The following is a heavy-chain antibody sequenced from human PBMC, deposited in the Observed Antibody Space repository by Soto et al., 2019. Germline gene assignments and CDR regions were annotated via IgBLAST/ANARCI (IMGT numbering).Heavy chain of an antibody. CDR3: AKWGDSNTSIPTGFDP. Sequence: GGSLRLSCAISGFTFSNYAMAWVRQAPGKGLEYVSSITGNGVSTYYAHSVKGRFTISRDNSKNTQYVQMNSLTAEDTAIYYCAKWGDSNTSIPTGFDPWGQGTLVTVSS. D-gene: IGHD3-22*01. J-gene: IGHJ5*02. CDR2: ITGNGVST. V-gene: IGHV3-23*01. CDR1: GFTFSNYA.